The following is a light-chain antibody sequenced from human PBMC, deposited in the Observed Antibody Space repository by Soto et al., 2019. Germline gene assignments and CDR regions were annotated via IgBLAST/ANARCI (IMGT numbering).Light chain of an antibody. CDR2: DVS. J-gene: IGKJ2*02. V-gene: IGKV1-5*01. CDR1: SSSKW. Sequence: DIQMTQSPSTLAASVGDTVTMTCRSSSKWLAWYQKKPGKAPKLLIYDVSNLERGAPPRFSGSTSGAESTLTITGLQPDDLGTYYCQHTTDCTFGQGTKVDIK. CDR3: QHTTDCT.